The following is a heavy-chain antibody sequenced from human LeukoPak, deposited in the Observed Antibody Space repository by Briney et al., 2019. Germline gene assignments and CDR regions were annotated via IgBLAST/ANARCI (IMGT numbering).Heavy chain of an antibody. CDR1: GGSISSSNW. D-gene: IGHD1-26*01. CDR2: IYQSGST. J-gene: IGHJ6*03. Sequence: SGTLSLTCAVSGGSISSSNWWSWVRQPPGKGLEWIGEIYQSGSTNYNPSLKSRVTMSVDTSKNQFSLKLSSVTAADTAVYYCSRLSVIVGAALEYYYYYMDVWGQGTTVTVSS. CDR3: SRLSVIVGAALEYYYYYMDV. V-gene: IGHV4-4*02.